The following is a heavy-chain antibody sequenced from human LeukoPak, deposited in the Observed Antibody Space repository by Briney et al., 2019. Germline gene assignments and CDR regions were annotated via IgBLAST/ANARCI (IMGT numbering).Heavy chain of an antibody. V-gene: IGHV4-59*01. CDR3: ARDAWLRPYQYYFDY. CDR1: GGSISSYY. J-gene: IGHJ4*02. Sequence: SETLSLTCTVSGGSISSYYWSWIRQPPGKGLEWIGYIYYSGSTNYNPSLKSRVTISVDMSKNQFSLKLSSVTAADTAVYYCARDAWLRPYQYYFDYWGQGTLVTVSS. CDR2: IYYSGST. D-gene: IGHD3-9*01.